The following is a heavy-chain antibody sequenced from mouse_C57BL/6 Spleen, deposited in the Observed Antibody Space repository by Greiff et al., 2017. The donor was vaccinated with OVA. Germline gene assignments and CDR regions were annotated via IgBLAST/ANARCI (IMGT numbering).Heavy chain of an antibody. CDR3: ARSGNDYAYFDD. J-gene: IGHJ1*03. CDR1: GYTFTSYW. Sequence: VKLQQPGAELVKPGASVKLSCKASGYTFTSYWMHWVKQRPGRGLEWIGRIDPSSGSTKYNEKFKSKATLTGDKPSRPAYMQLSSLRSEASEVYECARSGNDYAYFDDWGTGTTLTVSS. D-gene: IGHD2-4*01. CDR2: IDPSSGST. V-gene: IGHV1-72*01.